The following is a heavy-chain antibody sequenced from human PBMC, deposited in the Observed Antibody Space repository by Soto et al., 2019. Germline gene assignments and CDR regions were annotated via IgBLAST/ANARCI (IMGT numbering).Heavy chain of an antibody. D-gene: IGHD3-16*01. V-gene: IGHV1-2*02. CDR2: ISPNSGGT. J-gene: IGHJ6*02. Sequence: ASVKVSCKASGYTFTGYYMHWVRQAPGQGLEWMGWISPNSGGTNYAQKFQGRVTMTRDTSISTAYMELSRLRSDDTAVYYCARAEGLDYYYGMDVWGQGTTVTVSS. CDR1: GYTFTGYY. CDR3: ARAEGLDYYYGMDV.